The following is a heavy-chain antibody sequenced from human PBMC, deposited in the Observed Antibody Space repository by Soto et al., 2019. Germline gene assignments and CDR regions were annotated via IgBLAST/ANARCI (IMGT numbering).Heavy chain of an antibody. CDR1: GFTFISYA. J-gene: IGHJ4*02. CDR2: ISGSGGST. Sequence: PGWSLRLSCASSGFTFISYAMSWVRQAPGKGPEWVSAISGSGGSTYHADSVKGRFTISRDNSKNTLYLQMNSLRAEDTAVYYCAKSGSGSPVDYWGQGTLVTVSS. V-gene: IGHV3-23*01. CDR3: AKSGSGSPVDY. D-gene: IGHD3-22*01.